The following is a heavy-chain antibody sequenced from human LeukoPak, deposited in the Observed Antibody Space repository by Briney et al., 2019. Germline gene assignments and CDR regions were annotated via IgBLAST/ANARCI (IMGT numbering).Heavy chain of an antibody. J-gene: IGHJ5*02. D-gene: IGHD1-26*01. Sequence: PGESLKISCVASRFAFSQAWMSWVRQAPGKGLEWVGRIKSESDGGTTDYAAPVKGRFTISRDDSKNTLFLQMNSLQTEDTAVYYCTTSGWFDHWGQGTLVTVSS. CDR1: RFAFSQAW. CDR2: IKSESDGGTT. CDR3: TTSGWFDH. V-gene: IGHV3-15*01.